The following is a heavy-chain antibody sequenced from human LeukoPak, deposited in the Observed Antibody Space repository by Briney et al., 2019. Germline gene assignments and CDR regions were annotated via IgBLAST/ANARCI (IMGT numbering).Heavy chain of an antibody. CDR3: ARHTVATSL. V-gene: IGHV3-7*01. CDR2: INQEGRDK. Sequence: WGSLRLSCAASGFTFSSSWMSWVRQAPGKGLEWVANINQEGRDKYYVDSVKGRFTISRDNGKNSLYLQMNSLRADDTAVYYCARHTVATSLWGQGALVTVSS. D-gene: IGHD4-23*01. J-gene: IGHJ4*02. CDR1: GFTFSSSW.